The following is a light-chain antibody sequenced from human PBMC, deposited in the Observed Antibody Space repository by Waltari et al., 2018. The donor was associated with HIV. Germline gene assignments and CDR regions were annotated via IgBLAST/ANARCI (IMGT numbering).Light chain of an antibody. Sequence: QSVLTQPPSVSGAPGQRVTLSCTGSSSNTGAGYDVHWYQQLPGTAPKVLIYGNSNRPSGVPDRFSGSKSGTSASLAITGLQAEDEADYYCQSYDSNLSGATVFGTGTKVTVL. CDR2: GNS. CDR3: QSYDSNLSGATV. CDR1: SSNTGAGYD. V-gene: IGLV1-40*01. J-gene: IGLJ1*01.